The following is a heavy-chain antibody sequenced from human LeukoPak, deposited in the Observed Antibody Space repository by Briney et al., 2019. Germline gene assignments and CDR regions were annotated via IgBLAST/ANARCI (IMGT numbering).Heavy chain of an antibody. CDR1: GFTFSSYA. CDR3: ARDLWFGELLRYYYYGMDV. D-gene: IGHD3-10*01. CDR2: ISYDGSNK. V-gene: IGHV3-30*04. Sequence: GRSLRLSCAASGFTFSSYAMHWVRQAPGKGREWVAVISYDGSNKYYADSVKGRFTISRDNSKNTLYLQMNSLRAEDTAVYYCARDLWFGELLRYYYYGMDVWGKGTTVTVS. J-gene: IGHJ6*04.